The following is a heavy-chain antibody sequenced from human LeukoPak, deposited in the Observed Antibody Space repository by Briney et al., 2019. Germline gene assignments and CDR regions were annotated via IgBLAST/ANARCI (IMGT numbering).Heavy chain of an antibody. D-gene: IGHD3-22*01. J-gene: IGHJ4*02. CDR3: ARGGPYDSSGHYYTDIDY. CDR2: ISSSSSYI. V-gene: IGHV3-21*01. Sequence: GGSLRLSCAASGFTFSSYSMNWVRQAPGKGLEWVSSISSSSSYIYYADSVKGRFTISRGNAKNSLYLQMNSLRAEDTAVYYCARGGPYDSSGHYYTDIDYWGQGTLVTVSS. CDR1: GFTFSSYS.